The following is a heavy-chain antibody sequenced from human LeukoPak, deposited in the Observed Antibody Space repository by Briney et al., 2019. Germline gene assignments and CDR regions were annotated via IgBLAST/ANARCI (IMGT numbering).Heavy chain of an antibody. D-gene: IGHD2-15*01. CDR2: ISSSSSYI. CDR3: ASSQAAAGLNWFDP. V-gene: IGHV3-21*01. J-gene: IGHJ5*02. CDR1: GFTFSSYS. Sequence: GGSLRLSCAASGFTFSSYSMNWVRQAPGKGLEWVSSISSSSSYIYYADSVKGRFTISRDSAKNSLYLQMNSLRAEDTAVYYCASSQAAAGLNWFDPWGQGTLVTVSS.